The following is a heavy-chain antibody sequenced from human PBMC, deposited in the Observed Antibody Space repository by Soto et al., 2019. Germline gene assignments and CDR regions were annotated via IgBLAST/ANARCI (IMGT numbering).Heavy chain of an antibody. CDR3: ARIGVYCSSTSCYQDLSDY. J-gene: IGHJ4*02. D-gene: IGHD2-2*01. CDR1: GGSISSYY. Sequence: SETLSLTCTVSGGSISSYYWSWIRQPPGKGLEWIGYIYYSGSTNYNPSLKSRVTISVDTSKNQFSLKLSSVTAADTAVYYCARIGVYCSSTSCYQDLSDYWGQGTLVTVSS. CDR2: IYYSGST. V-gene: IGHV4-59*01.